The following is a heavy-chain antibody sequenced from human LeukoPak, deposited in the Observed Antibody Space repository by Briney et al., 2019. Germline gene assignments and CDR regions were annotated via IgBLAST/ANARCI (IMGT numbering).Heavy chain of an antibody. J-gene: IGHJ4*02. V-gene: IGHV3-21*01. CDR3: ARGLAQWELSNFDY. CDR2: ISSSSSYI. CDR1: GFTFSSYS. D-gene: IGHD1-26*01. Sequence: PGGSLRLSCAASGFTFSSYSMNWVRQAPGKGLEWVSSISSSSSYIYYADSVKGRFTISRDNAKNSLYLQMNSLRAEDTAVYYCARGLAQWELSNFDYWGQGTLVTVSS.